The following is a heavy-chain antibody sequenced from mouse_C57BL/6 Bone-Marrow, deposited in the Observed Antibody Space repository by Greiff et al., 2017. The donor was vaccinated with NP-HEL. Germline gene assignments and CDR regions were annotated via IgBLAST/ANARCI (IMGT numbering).Heavy chain of an antibody. J-gene: IGHJ4*01. V-gene: IGHV5-15*01. Sequence: DVHLVESGGGLVQPGGSLKLSCAASGFTFSDYGMAWVRQAPRKGPEWVAFISNLAYSIYYADTLTGRFTISRENAKNTLYLEMSSLRSEDTAMYYCARSSTMVTTEAMDYWGQGTSVTVSS. CDR2: ISNLAYSI. D-gene: IGHD2-2*01. CDR3: ARSSTMVTTEAMDY. CDR1: GFTFSDYG.